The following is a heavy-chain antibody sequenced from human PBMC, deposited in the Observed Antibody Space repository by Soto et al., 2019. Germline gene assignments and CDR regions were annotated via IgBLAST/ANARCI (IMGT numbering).Heavy chain of an antibody. CDR3: AIPGAGDFDY. V-gene: IGHV4-4*02. CDR2: IYHSGTT. Sequence: QAQLQESGPGLVEPSGTLSLTCAVSGASISNTNWWSWVRQPPGKGLEWIGEIYHSGTTNCDPSLKSRVTISVDKSKNQFSLKLSSVTAADTAVYYCAIPGAGDFDYWGQGTLVTVSS. D-gene: IGHD6-13*01. J-gene: IGHJ4*02. CDR1: GASISNTNW.